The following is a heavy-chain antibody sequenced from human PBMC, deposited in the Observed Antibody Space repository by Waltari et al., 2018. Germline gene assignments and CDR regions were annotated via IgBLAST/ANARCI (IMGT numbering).Heavy chain of an antibody. Sequence: QLQLQETGPGLVKPSETLSLICTVSGGSISSSNYYWGWIRQPPGKGREWIGSTDYSGKTYYNPSLKSRVTISADTSKNQFSLKLSSVTAADAAVYFCARHMTSNPCYYYMDVWGKGTAVPVS. V-gene: IGHV4-39*01. J-gene: IGHJ6*03. CDR2: TDYSGKT. D-gene: IGHD3-16*01. CDR3: ARHMTSNPCYYYMDV. CDR1: GGSISSSNYY.